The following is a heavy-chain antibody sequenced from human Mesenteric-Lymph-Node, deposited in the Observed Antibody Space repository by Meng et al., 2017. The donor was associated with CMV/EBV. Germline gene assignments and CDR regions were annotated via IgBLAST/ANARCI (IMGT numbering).Heavy chain of an antibody. V-gene: IGHV3-23*01. Sequence: GGSLRLSCEASGFTFSNYAMTWVRQAPGKGLEWVSAISDGGGSTYYTDSVKGRFTISRDNSKNTLHLQMNTLRAEDTAVYYCAKAYCTSGTCREGPFDYWGQGTLVTVSS. D-gene: IGHD2-8*01. CDR1: GFTFSNYA. J-gene: IGHJ4*02. CDR3: AKAYCTSGTCREGPFDY. CDR2: ISDGGGST.